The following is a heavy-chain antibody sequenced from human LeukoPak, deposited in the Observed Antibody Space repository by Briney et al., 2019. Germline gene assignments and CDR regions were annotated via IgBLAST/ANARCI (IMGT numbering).Heavy chain of an antibody. CDR3: ATSSSSESSSWFDY. V-gene: IGHV4-59*01. Sequence: SETLSLTCTVSGGSISSYYWSWIRQPPGKGLEWIGYIYYSGSTNYNPSLKSRVTISVDTSKSQFSLKLSSVTAADTAVYYCATSSSSESSSWFDYWGQGTLVTVSS. D-gene: IGHD6-13*01. CDR1: GGSISSYY. CDR2: IYYSGST. J-gene: IGHJ4*02.